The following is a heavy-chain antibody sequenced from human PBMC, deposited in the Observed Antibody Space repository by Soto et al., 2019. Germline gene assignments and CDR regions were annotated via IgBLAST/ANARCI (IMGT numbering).Heavy chain of an antibody. V-gene: IGHV3-48*01. D-gene: IGHD3-16*01. CDR1: GFSFSTYS. J-gene: IGHJ4*02. Sequence: EVQLVESGGDLVQPGGSLRLSCAASGFSFSTYSMIWVRQAPGKGLEWVSYISSGSSTMYYADSVKGRFTISRDNAKNSLYLQMNSLRAEDTAVYYCASEFGTVWGQGTLVTVSS. CDR2: ISSGSSTM. CDR3: ASEFGTV.